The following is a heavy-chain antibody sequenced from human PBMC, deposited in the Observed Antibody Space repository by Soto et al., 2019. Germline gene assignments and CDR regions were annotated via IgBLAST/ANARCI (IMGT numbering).Heavy chain of an antibody. J-gene: IGHJ5*02. CDR1: GGSFSGYY. CDR3: ARGRVTGTTGCWFDP. D-gene: IGHD1-7*01. Sequence: SETLSLTCAVYGGSFSGYYWSWIRQPPGKGLEWIGEINHSGSTNYNPSLKSRVTISVDTSKNQFSLKLSSVTAADTAVYYCARGRVTGTTGCWFDPWGQGTLVTVSS. CDR2: INHSGST. V-gene: IGHV4-34*01.